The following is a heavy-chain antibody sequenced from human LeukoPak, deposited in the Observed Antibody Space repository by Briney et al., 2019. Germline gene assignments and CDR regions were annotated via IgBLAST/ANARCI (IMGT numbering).Heavy chain of an antibody. Sequence: PGGSLRLSCAASGFTVSSHYMSWVRQAPGKGLDWVSVIYTTGGTDYADSVKGRFTISSDNSKNTVFLQMNSLRGEDTAVYYCARAYPDCTNGVCPGGDYYYYYYMDVWGKGTTVTVSS. CDR2: IYTTGGT. J-gene: IGHJ6*03. V-gene: IGHV3-53*01. CDR1: GFTVSSHY. D-gene: IGHD2-8*01. CDR3: ARAYPDCTNGVCPGGDYYYYYYMDV.